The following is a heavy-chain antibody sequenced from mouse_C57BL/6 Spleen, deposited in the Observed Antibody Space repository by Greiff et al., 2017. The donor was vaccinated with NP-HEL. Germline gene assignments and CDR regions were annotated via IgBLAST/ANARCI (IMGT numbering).Heavy chain of an antibody. Sequence: QVHVKQPGAELVKPGASVKLSCKASGYTFTSYWMQWVKQRPGQGLEWIGEIDPSDSYTNYNQKFKGKATLTVDPSSSTAYMQLSSLTSEDSAVYYCARSYYYGSSYGFDVWGTGTTVTVSS. CDR1: GYTFTSYW. CDR3: ARSYYYGSSYGFDV. D-gene: IGHD1-1*01. CDR2: IDPSDSYT. V-gene: IGHV1-50*01. J-gene: IGHJ1*03.